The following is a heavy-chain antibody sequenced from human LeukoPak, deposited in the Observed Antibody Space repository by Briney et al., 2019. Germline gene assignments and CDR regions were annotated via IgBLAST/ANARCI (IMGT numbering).Heavy chain of an antibody. D-gene: IGHD1-26*01. V-gene: IGHV3-74*01. CDR2: INEDGSST. CDR1: GYTFSRYW. CDR3: ARETWELPNDY. Sequence: GGSLRLSCAASGYTFSRYWMHWVRQGPGKGLVWVSRINEDGSSTSYAESVRGRFTISRDNAKNSLYLQMNSLRAEDTAVYYCARETWELPNDYWGQGTLVTVSS. J-gene: IGHJ4*02.